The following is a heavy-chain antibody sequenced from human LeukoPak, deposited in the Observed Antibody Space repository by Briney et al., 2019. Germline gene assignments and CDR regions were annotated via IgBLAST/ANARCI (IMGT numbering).Heavy chain of an antibody. CDR1: GFTFSSYS. J-gene: IGHJ2*01. V-gene: IGHV3-48*01. CDR2: ISSSSSTI. CDR3: AREPHYGDYGFDL. Sequence: GGSLRLSCAASGFTFSSYSMNWVRQAPGKGLEWVSYISSSSSTIYYADSVKGRFTISRDNAKNSLYLQMNSLRAEDTAVYYCAREPHYGDYGFDLWGRGTLVTVSS. D-gene: IGHD4-17*01.